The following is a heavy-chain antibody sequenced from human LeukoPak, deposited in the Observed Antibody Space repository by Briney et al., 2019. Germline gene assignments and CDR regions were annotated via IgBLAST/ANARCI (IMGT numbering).Heavy chain of an antibody. V-gene: IGHV3-30*18. CDR3: AKDMSTAAAGPGDY. Sequence: GGSLRLSCAASGCTFSSYGMHWVRQAPGKGLEWVAVISYDGSNKYYADSVKGRFTISRDNSKNTLYLQMNSLRAEDTAVYYCAKDMSTAAAGPGDYWGQGTLVTVSS. CDR2: ISYDGSNK. J-gene: IGHJ4*02. D-gene: IGHD6-13*01. CDR1: GCTFSSYG.